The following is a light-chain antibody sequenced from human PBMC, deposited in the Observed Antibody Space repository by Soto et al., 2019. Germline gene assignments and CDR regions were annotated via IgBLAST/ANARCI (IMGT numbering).Light chain of an antibody. CDR1: QSVSSN. V-gene: IGKV3-15*01. CDR3: QQYNNWRT. Sequence: EIVMTQSPATLSVSPGDRATLSCRASQSVSSNLAWYQQKPVQAPRLLIYGASTRATGIPARFSGSGSGTEFTLTLSSLQSEEFAGYYCQQYNNWRTFGQGTKLEIK. J-gene: IGKJ2*01. CDR2: GAS.